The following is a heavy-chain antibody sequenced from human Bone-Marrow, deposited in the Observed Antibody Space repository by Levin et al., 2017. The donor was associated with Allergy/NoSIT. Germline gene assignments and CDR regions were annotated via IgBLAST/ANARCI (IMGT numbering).Heavy chain of an antibody. CDR3: AKAGSISWYDS. V-gene: IGHV3-23*01. D-gene: IGHD2-15*01. CDR1: GFTFSTYT. CDR2: ISGSGADT. Sequence: GESLKISCAASGFTFSTYTMGWVRQAPGKGLEWVSDISGSGADTYYVDTVKGRFTTSRDNSKNTLYLQMNSLRAEDTATYYCAKAGSISWYDSWGQGAMVTVSS. J-gene: IGHJ5*01.